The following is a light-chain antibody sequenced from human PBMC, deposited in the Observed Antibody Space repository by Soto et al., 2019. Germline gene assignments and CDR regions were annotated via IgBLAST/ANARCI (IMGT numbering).Light chain of an antibody. CDR1: QSISSY. CDR2: AAS. V-gene: IGKV1-39*01. J-gene: IGKJ2*01. CDR3: QQRYSTPPYT. Sequence: DIQMTQSPSYLSASVGDRVTITCRASQSISSYLNWYQQKPGKAPKLLIYAASSLQSGVPSRFSGSGSWTDFSLTISSLQPEDFATYYCQQRYSTPPYTFGQVTKLEIK.